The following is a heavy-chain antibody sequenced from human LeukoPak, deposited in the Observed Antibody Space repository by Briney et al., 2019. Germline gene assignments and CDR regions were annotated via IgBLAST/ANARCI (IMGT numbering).Heavy chain of an antibody. J-gene: IGHJ4*02. CDR3: ARESVGGWYDY. CDR1: GFTFSRYN. D-gene: IGHD6-19*01. Sequence: QPGGSLRLSCSASGFTFSRYNIHWVRQAPGKGLEWVAVKSYDGRNEYYTDSVKGRFTISRDNSKNTVLLQMDSLKTEDTAVYFCARESVGGWYDYWGQGTQVTLSS. V-gene: IGHV3-30*04. CDR2: KSYDGRNE.